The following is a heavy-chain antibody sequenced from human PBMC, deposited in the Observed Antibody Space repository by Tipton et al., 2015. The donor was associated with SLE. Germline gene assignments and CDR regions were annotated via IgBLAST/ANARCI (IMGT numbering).Heavy chain of an antibody. J-gene: IGHJ4*02. CDR1: GGSISSHY. CDR2: IYYSGST. Sequence: TLSLTCTVSGGSISSHYWSWIRQPPGKGLEWIGYIYYSGSTNYNPSLKSRVTISVDTSKNQFSLKLSSVTAADTAVYYCARDDDSSGYDDYWGQGTLVTVSS. D-gene: IGHD3-22*01. CDR3: ARDDDSSGYDDY. V-gene: IGHV4-59*11.